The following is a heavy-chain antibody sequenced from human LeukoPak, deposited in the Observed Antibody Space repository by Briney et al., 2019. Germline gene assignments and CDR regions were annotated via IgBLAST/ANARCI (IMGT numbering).Heavy chain of an antibody. CDR3: ARGPRVATYYYFDY. V-gene: IGHV3-53*01. D-gene: IGHD1-1*01. CDR1: GFTVSAYY. J-gene: IGHJ4*02. CDR2: LFGGGTI. Sequence: GGSLRLSCAASGFTVSAYYMSWVRHAPGKGLEWVSVLFGGGTIYYADSVNGRFTISRDNSKNTLYLQLNSLRAEDTAVYYCARGPRVATYYYFDYWGQGTLVTVSS.